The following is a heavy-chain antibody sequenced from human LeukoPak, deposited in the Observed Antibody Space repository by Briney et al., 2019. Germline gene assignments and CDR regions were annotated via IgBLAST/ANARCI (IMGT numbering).Heavy chain of an antibody. CDR2: IYHSGST. Sequence: SETLSLICTVSADSISSGYYWGWIRQSPGKGLEWIGSIYHSGSTYYNPSLRSRVTISVDMSKNQFSLRLNSVTAADTAVYYCARDGASASGSWFGPCGQGTLVIVSS. CDR1: ADSISSGYY. CDR3: ARDGASASGSWFGP. D-gene: IGHD1-26*01. V-gene: IGHV4-38-2*02. J-gene: IGHJ5*02.